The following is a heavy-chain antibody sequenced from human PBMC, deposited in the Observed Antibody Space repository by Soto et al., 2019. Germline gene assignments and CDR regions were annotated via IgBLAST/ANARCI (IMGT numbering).Heavy chain of an antibody. CDR3: AREGSGSYLVP. V-gene: IGHV1-46*01. Sequence: GASVKVSCKASGYSLTGYYIHWVRQAPGQGLEWMGRINPSDGTSAYTQQFQGRFFMTRDTSTSTVFMELNSLKPQDTALYFCAREGSGSYLVPWGQGTLVTVSS. J-gene: IGHJ5*02. CDR1: GYSLTGYY. D-gene: IGHD3-22*01. CDR2: INPSDGTS.